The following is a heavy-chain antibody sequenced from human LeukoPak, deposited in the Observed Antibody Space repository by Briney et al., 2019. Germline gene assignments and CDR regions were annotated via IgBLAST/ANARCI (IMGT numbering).Heavy chain of an antibody. CDR2: ISGSGGST. D-gene: IGHD3-3*01. V-gene: IGHV3-23*01. CDR1: GFTFSSYG. CDR3: AKTSLSDASGHYYYMDV. Sequence: GGTLRLSCAASGFTFSSYGMSWVRQAPGKGLEWVSPISGSGGSTYYADSVKGRFTISRDNSQNTVSLQVNNLRTEDTALYFCAKTSLSDASGHYYYMDVWGKGTTVTVSS. J-gene: IGHJ6*03.